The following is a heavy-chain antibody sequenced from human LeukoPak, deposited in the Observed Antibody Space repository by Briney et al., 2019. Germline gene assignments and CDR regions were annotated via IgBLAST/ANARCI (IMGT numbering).Heavy chain of an antibody. CDR3: ARDPPRGGWVSNAFDI. CDR1: GGSISSGGYY. D-gene: IGHD2-15*01. Sequence: PSETLSLTCTVSGGSISSGGYYWSWIRQHPGKGLEWIGYIYYSGSTYYNPSLKSRVTISVDTSKNQFSLKLSSVTAADTAVYYCARDPPRGGWVSNAFDIWGQGTMVAVSS. V-gene: IGHV4-31*03. CDR2: IYYSGST. J-gene: IGHJ3*02.